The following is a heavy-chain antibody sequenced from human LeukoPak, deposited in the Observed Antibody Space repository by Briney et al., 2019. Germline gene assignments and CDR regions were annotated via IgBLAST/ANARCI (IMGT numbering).Heavy chain of an antibody. CDR2: ISPSGDIT. J-gene: IGHJ4*02. CDR1: GFTFSNHG. D-gene: IGHD2-2*01. CDR3: AKASGLYGDQLLSDY. Sequence: GGTLRLSCAASGFTFSNHGMNWVRQAPGKGLEWVSGISPSGDITYYADSVKGRFTISRDNSKNTLYLQMNSLRAEDTAVYYCAKASGLYGDQLLSDYWGQGTLVTVSS. V-gene: IGHV3-23*01.